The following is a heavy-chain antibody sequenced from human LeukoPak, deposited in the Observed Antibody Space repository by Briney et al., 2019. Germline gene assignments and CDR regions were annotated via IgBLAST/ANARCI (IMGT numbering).Heavy chain of an antibody. V-gene: IGHV3-11*04. Sequence: GGSLRLSCATSGFTFSDYYMSWIRQAPGKGLEWISFINSYSNTIYYADSVKGRFTISRDNAKNSLYLQMNSLRAEDTAVYYCARDGVITIFGVALLDYWGQGTLVTVSS. J-gene: IGHJ4*02. CDR1: GFTFSDYY. CDR2: INSYSNTI. CDR3: ARDGVITIFGVALLDY. D-gene: IGHD3-3*01.